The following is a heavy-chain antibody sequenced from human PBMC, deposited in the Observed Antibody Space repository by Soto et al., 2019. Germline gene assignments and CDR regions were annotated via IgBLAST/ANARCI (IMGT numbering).Heavy chain of an antibody. CDR3: ARHVLGGAYDFWP. D-gene: IGHD3-3*01. J-gene: IGHJ4*02. CDR2: ISSDDHR. V-gene: IGHV3-66*04. CDR1: GFSFSNFY. Sequence: EVQLVESGGGLVQPGGCLRLSCAASGFSFSNFYMTWVRQAPGKGLEWVSAISSDDHRYYADSAKGRFPISRDSSKNTLYLAMTRLRAGVPAVYYCARHVLGGAYDFWPGGQGTLVTVS.